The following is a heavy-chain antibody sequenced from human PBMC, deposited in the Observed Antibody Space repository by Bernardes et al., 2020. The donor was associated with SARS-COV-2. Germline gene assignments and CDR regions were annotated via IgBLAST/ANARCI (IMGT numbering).Heavy chain of an antibody. CDR1: GFTFSSYS. V-gene: IGHV3-21*01. CDR2: ISSSSSYI. CDR3: ARSYVVVAALDAFDI. Sequence: GGSLRLSCAASGFTFSSYSMNWVRQAPGKGLEWVSSISSSSSYIYYADSVKGRFTISRDNAKNSLYLQMNSLRAEDTAVYYCARSYVVVAALDAFDIWGQGTMVTVSS. J-gene: IGHJ3*02. D-gene: IGHD2-15*01.